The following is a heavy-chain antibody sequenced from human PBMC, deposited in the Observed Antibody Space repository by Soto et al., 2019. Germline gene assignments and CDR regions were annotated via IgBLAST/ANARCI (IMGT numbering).Heavy chain of an antibody. J-gene: IGHJ6*02. CDR1: GGTFSSYA. Sequence: QVQLVQFGAEVKKPGSSVKVSCKASGGTFSSYAISWVRQAPGQGLEWMGGIITIFATANYAQKFQGRVMITVDESTSTAYMELSSLRSEDTAVYYCARSVSFRYQLLKRGMDVWGQGTKVTVSS. CDR3: ARSVSFRYQLLKRGMDV. V-gene: IGHV1-69*01. D-gene: IGHD2-2*01. CDR2: IITIFATA.